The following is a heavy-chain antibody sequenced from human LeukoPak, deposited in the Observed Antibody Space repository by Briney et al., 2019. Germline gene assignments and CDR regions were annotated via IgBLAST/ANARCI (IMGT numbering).Heavy chain of an antibody. CDR1: GFTFSSYG. J-gene: IGHJ4*02. D-gene: IGHD3-22*01. V-gene: IGHV3-33*01. CDR3: AREDSSGYYWSSYYFDY. CDR2: IWYDGSNK. Sequence: GESLRLSCAASGFTFSSYGMHWVRQAPGKGLEWVAVIWYDGSNKYYADSVKGRFTISRNNSKNTLYLQMNSLRAEDTAVYYCAREDSSGYYWSSYYFDYWGQGTLVTVSS.